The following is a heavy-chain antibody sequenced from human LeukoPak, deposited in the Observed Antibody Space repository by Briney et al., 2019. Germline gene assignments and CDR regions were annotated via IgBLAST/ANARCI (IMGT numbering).Heavy chain of an antibody. CDR2: IRYDGSNK. CDR1: GFTFSRHG. J-gene: IGHJ4*02. CDR3: AKDGGKYCSSTSCSVDY. D-gene: IGHD2-2*01. Sequence: GGSLRLSCAASGFTFSRHGMHWVRQAPGKGLEWVAFIRYDGSNKYYADSVKGRFTISRDNSKNTLYLQMNSLRAEDTAVYYCAKDGGKYCSSTSCSVDYWGQGTLVTVSS. V-gene: IGHV3-30*02.